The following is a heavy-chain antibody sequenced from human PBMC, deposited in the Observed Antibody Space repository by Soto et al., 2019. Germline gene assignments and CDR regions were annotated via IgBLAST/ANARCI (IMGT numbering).Heavy chain of an antibody. CDR3: ASWKRDSSGWYWFDP. D-gene: IGHD6-19*01. J-gene: IGHJ5*02. V-gene: IGHV5-51*01. Sequence: GESLKISSKGSGYSFTSYWIGWVPQMPGKGLEWMGIIYPGDSDTRYSPSFQGQVTISADKSISTAYLQWSSLKASDTAMYYCASWKRDSSGWYWFDPWGQGTLVTVSS. CDR1: GYSFTSYW. CDR2: IYPGDSDT.